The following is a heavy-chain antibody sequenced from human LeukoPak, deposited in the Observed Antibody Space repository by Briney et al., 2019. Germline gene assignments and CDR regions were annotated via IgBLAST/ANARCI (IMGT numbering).Heavy chain of an antibody. Sequence: GGSLRLSCTASGFNLNDNFMGWIRQAPGKGLEWISYISSKGDTIHYSDPVKGRFSIARDNPQKSLYLQMNSLRVEDTAVYYCVRGGYGWTFDFWGQGTLVTVSS. D-gene: IGHD5-18*01. CDR2: ISSKGDTI. V-gene: IGHV3-11*01. CDR1: GFNLNDNF. J-gene: IGHJ4*02. CDR3: VRGGYGWTFDF.